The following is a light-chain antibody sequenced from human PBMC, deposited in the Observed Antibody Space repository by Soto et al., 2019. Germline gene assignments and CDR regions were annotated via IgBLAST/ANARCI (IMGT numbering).Light chain of an antibody. V-gene: IGKV3-15*01. J-gene: IGKJ5*01. CDR1: QSVSSN. Sequence: EIVITQSPATLSVSPGERATLSCRARQSVSSNLAWYQQKPGQAPRLLIVGSLARATGIPARFSGSGSGSEFTLTISGLQSEDFAVYYYQQYNDRPPITFGQGTRLEIK. CDR3: QQYNDRPPIT. CDR2: GSL.